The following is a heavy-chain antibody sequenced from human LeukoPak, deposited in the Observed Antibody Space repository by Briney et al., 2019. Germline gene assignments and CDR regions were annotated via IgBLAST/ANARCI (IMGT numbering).Heavy chain of an antibody. V-gene: IGHV4-39*01. CDR1: GDSISSSGDY. Sequence: SESLSLTCTVSGDSISSSGDYWGWIRQPPGKGLEWIGNIYYSGSTYYNPSLKSRVTIAVDTSKNQFSLKLTSVTAADTAVYYCARVGATYPHYYMDVWGKGTTVTVSS. D-gene: IGHD3-16*01. CDR3: ARVGATYPHYYMDV. J-gene: IGHJ6*03. CDR2: IYYSGST.